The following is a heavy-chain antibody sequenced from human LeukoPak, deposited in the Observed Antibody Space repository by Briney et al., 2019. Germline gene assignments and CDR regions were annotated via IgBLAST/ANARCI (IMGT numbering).Heavy chain of an antibody. V-gene: IGHV3-23*01. CDR3: AKTIPVQYDSWTAVLDN. J-gene: IGHJ4*02. CDR1: GCTFSSYA. Sequence: GGTLTPSCAASGCTFSSYAMSWVRQAPGKGLKYVSTVGGKGDITYYADSVKRRSTISRDNSRNTVYLPMNSLTADDTPVYYCAKTIPVQYDSWTAVLDNWGQGTLVTVSS. CDR2: VGGKGDIT. D-gene: IGHD2-21*02.